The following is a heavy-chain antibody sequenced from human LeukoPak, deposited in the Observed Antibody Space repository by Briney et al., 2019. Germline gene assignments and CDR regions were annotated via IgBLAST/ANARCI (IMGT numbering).Heavy chain of an antibody. CDR2: IIPIFGTA. D-gene: IGHD2-2*01. V-gene: IGHV1-69*13. CDR3: ARDGGWLGYCSSTSCYENWFDP. J-gene: IGHJ5*02. CDR1: GGTFSSYA. Sequence: ASVKVSCKASGGTFSSYAISWVRQASGQGLEWMGGIIPIFGTANYAQKFQGRVTITADESTSTAYMELSSLRSEDTAVYYCARDGGWLGYCSSTSCYENWFDPWGQGTLVTVSS.